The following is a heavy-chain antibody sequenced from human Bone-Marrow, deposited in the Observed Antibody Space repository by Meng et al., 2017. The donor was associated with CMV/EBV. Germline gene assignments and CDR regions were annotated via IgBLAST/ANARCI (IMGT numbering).Heavy chain of an antibody. V-gene: IGHV3-7*01. Sequence: GESLKISCAASGFTFSSYWMSWVRQAPGRGLEWVANIKRDGSETHYEDSVKGRFTISRDNAKNSVYLQMNSLRAEDTAVYYCARAGGSRVTDYDYWGQGTLVTVSS. CDR3: ARAGGSRVTDYDY. CDR1: GFTFSSYW. CDR2: IKRDGSET. J-gene: IGHJ4*02. D-gene: IGHD2-21*02.